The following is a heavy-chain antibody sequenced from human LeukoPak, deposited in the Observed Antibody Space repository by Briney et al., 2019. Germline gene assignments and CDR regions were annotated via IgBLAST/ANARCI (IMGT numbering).Heavy chain of an antibody. CDR1: AYTFTSYD. J-gene: IGHJ4*02. Sequence: ASVKVSCKASAYTFTSYDINWVRQATGQGLEWMGWMNPNSGNTGYAQKFQGRVTMTRNTSISTAYMELSSLRSEDTAVYYCVLYYYDSSGRRDYWGQGTLVTVSS. V-gene: IGHV1-8*01. CDR2: MNPNSGNT. CDR3: VLYYYDSSGRRDY. D-gene: IGHD3-22*01.